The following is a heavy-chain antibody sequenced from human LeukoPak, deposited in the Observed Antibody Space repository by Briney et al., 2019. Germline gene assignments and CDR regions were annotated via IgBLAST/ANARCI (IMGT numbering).Heavy chain of an antibody. Sequence: ASVKVSCKASGYTFTSYYMHWVRQAPGQGLEWMGWINPNSGGTNYAQKFQGRVTMTRDTSISTASMELSGLRSDDTAVYYCARPEDTAMVNWGQGTLVTVSS. CDR3: ARPEDTAMVN. CDR1: GYTFTSYY. D-gene: IGHD5-18*01. CDR2: INPNSGGT. V-gene: IGHV1-2*02. J-gene: IGHJ4*02.